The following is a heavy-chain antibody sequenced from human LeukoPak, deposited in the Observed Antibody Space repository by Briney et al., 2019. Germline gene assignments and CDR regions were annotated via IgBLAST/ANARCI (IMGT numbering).Heavy chain of an antibody. Sequence: GGSLRLSCAASGFTFSIYNMNWVRQAPGKGLEWVSYISSSSYTIYYADSVKGRFTISRDNAKNSLYLQMNSLRAEDTAVYYCARDGYSSSWGQGTLVTVSS. D-gene: IGHD6-13*01. CDR3: ARDGYSSS. CDR2: ISSSSYTI. V-gene: IGHV3-48*01. J-gene: IGHJ4*02. CDR1: GFTFSIYN.